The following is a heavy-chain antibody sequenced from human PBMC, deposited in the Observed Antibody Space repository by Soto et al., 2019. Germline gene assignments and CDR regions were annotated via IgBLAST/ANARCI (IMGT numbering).Heavy chain of an antibody. V-gene: IGHV4-61*08. D-gene: IGHD4-17*01. Sequence: QVQLQESGPGLVKPSETLSLTCTVSGPRHRCGGFFGLWPGQPPGRGLEWIGYIYDTGTTNYNPSLKSRVTMSVDTSKNQFSLKLNSLTAADTAVYYCARVEDYGDYFDYWGQGTLVTVSS. CDR1: GPRHRCGGFF. J-gene: IGHJ4*02. CDR3: ARVEDYGDYFDY. CDR2: IYDTGTT.